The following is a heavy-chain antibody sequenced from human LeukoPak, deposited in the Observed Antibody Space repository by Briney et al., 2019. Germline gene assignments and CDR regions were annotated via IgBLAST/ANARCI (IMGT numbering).Heavy chain of an antibody. CDR1: GFTFSDYW. Sequence: GGSLRLSCASSGFTFSDYWMHWVRQAPDEGLVWVSRIKSDGTTTNYADSVKGRFTISRDNSKNTLYLQMNSLRAEDTAVYYCAKGVTTTSSDSWGQGTLVTVSS. V-gene: IGHV3-74*01. D-gene: IGHD4-11*01. CDR3: AKGVTTTSSDS. J-gene: IGHJ4*02. CDR2: IKSDGTTT.